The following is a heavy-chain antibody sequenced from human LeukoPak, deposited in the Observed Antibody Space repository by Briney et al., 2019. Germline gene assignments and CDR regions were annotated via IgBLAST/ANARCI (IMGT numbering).Heavy chain of an antibody. J-gene: IGHJ4*02. Sequence: GGSLRLSCAASGFTFNSYAMSWVRQAAGKGLEWVSAISGSGGSTYYADSVKGRFAISRDNSKNTLYLQMNSLRAEDTAVYYCAADIVVVAAAPYLDYWGRGTLVTVSS. D-gene: IGHD2-15*01. CDR3: AADIVVVAAAPYLDY. CDR1: GFTFNSYA. CDR2: ISGSGGST. V-gene: IGHV3-23*01.